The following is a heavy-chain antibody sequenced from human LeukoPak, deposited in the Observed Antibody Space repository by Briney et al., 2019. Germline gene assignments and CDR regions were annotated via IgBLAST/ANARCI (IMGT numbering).Heavy chain of an antibody. V-gene: IGHV1-2*02. Sequence: ASVKVSCQASGHTFTGQYIHWVRQAPGQGLEWMGWINPKSGGTEYAQKFQGRVTMTRDTSITTVYMELSRLTSDDTAVYYCAREINTIFGVGFDGAYDYWGQGTLVTVSS. CDR3: AREINTIFGVGFDGAYDY. CDR1: GHTFTGQY. D-gene: IGHD3-3*01. CDR2: INPKSGGT. J-gene: IGHJ4*02.